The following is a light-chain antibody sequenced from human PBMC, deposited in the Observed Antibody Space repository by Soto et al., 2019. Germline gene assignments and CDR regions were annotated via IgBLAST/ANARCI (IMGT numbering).Light chain of an antibody. CDR2: WAS. CDR3: QQYYSAPYT. CDR1: QSVLYSSNNKNY. Sequence: DIVMTQSPDSLAVSLGERATINCRSSQSVLYSSNNKNYLAWYQQKPGQPPKLLIYWASTRESGVPDRFSGSESGTDFTLTISSLQAEDVAVYHCQQYYSAPYTFGQGTKLEIK. V-gene: IGKV4-1*01. J-gene: IGKJ2*01.